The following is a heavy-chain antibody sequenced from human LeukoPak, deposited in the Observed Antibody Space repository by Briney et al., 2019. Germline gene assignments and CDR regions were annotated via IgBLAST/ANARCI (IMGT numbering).Heavy chain of an antibody. V-gene: IGHV1-69*05. CDR2: IIPIFGTA. J-gene: IGHJ4*02. CDR3: ARGSGSTYYDLDY. CDR1: GGTFSSYA. D-gene: IGHD3-22*01. Sequence: SVKVSCKASGGTFSSYAISWERQAPGQGLEWMGGIIPIFGTANYAQKFQGRVTITTDESTSTAYMELSSLRSEDTAVYYCARGSGSTYYDLDYWGQGTLVTVSS.